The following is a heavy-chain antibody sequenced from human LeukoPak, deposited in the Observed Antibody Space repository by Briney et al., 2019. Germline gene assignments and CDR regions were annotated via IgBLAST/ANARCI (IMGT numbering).Heavy chain of an antibody. CDR1: GFTFSSYS. V-gene: IGHV3-48*01. D-gene: IGHD6-13*01. J-gene: IGHJ4*02. Sequence: GGSLRLSCAASGFTFSSYSMNWVRQAPGKGLEWVSYISSSSSTIYYADSVKGRFTISRDNAKNSLYLQMNSLRAEDTAVYYRARDHKESEERGSSWYYFDYWGQGTLVTVSS. CDR3: ARDHKESEERGSSWYYFDY. CDR2: ISSSSSTI.